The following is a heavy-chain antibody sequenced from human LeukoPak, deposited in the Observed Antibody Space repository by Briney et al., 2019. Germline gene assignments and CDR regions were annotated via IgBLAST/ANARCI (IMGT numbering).Heavy chain of an antibody. Sequence: TGGSLRLSCAPSGFTFTSYAMTWVRQAPGRGREWVSAIHPSDGNTFYADSLKGRFAISRDNSKNTLSLQMNSLGAEDTAVYYCARNWGLDYWGQGTLVTVSS. CDR2: IHPSDGNT. CDR3: ARNWGLDY. J-gene: IGHJ4*02. D-gene: IGHD7-27*01. V-gene: IGHV3-23*01. CDR1: GFTFTSYA.